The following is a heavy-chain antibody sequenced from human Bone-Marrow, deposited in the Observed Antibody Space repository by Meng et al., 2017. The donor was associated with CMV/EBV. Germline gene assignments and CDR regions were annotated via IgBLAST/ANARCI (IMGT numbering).Heavy chain of an antibody. D-gene: IGHD3-22*01. CDR3: ARGWMTNFYDSGGQKMDY. CDR1: GYTFTGYY. V-gene: IGHV1-2*02. Sequence: ASVKVSCKASGYTFTGYYMHWVRQAPGQGLEWMGWINPNSGGTNYAQKFQGRVTMTRDTSISTAYMELSSLRADDTAVYYCARGWMTNFYDSGGQKMDYWGQGTLVTVSS. J-gene: IGHJ4*02. CDR2: INPNSGGT.